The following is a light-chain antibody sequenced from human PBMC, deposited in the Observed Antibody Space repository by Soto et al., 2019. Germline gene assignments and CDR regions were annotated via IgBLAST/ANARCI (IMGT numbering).Light chain of an antibody. V-gene: IGKV3-20*01. Sequence: EMVLTQSPGTLSLSPGERATLSCMASQRSSSSYLAWYQQKPGQAHRLLIYGASSRATGISNRFSGSGSGKDFTLTISRLEPEGFAMYYCQQYGRSPLTFGQGTRVEIK. CDR3: QQYGRSPLT. CDR1: QRSSSSY. CDR2: GAS. J-gene: IGKJ1*01.